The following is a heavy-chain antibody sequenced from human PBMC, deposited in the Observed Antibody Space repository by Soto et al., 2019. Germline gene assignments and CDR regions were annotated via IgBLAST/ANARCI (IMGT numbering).Heavy chain of an antibody. D-gene: IGHD3-10*01. V-gene: IGHV4-61*08. CDR1: GGSISSGGYS. J-gene: IGHJ4*02. CDR3: AASGSNGQFDF. CDR2: IYYSGST. Sequence: TSETLSLTCAVSGGSISSGGYSWSWIRQPPGKGLEWIGYIYYSGSTNYNPSLKSRVTISVDTSKNQFSLKLSSVTAADTAVYYCAASGSNGQFDFWAQGTLVTVSS.